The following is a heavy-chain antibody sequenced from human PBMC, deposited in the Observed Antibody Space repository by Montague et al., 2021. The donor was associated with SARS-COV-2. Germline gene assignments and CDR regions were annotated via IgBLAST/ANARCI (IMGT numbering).Heavy chain of an antibody. CDR3: ARSKKDDPSTLYYTPTTFDH. CDR2: IGFDGSNV. CDR1: GFPFPRYA. V-gene: IGHV3-30-3*01. D-gene: IGHD3-9*01. J-gene: IGHJ4*02. Sequence: SLRLSCAASGFPFPRYAMNWVRQAPGKGPEWVATIGFDGSNVYYRDSVKGRFTISKDNSKNTLSLQMNSLRAEDTAVYFCARSKKDDPSTLYYTPTTFDHWGQGTLVTVSS.